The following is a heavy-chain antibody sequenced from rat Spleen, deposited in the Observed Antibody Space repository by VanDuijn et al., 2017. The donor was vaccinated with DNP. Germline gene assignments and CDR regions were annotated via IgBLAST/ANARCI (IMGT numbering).Heavy chain of an antibody. CDR3: ASNPHIRTAAPFDY. CDR2: INYDGSNT. Sequence: EVQLVESGGGLVQPGRSLKLSCAASGFTFSDHNMAWVRQAPKKGLEWVATINYDGSNTYYRDSVRGRFTISRDNAKSTLYLQMDSLRSEDTATYYCASNPHIRTAAPFDYWGQGVMVTVSS. D-gene: IGHD3-8*01. V-gene: IGHV5-7*01. J-gene: IGHJ2*01. CDR1: GFTFSDHN.